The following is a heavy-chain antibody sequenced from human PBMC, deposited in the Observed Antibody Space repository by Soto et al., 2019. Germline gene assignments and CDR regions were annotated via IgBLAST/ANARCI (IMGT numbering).Heavy chain of an antibody. J-gene: IGHJ2*01. CDR1: VFTFSSCS. CDR2: ISGDSNYI. Sequence: EVQLVESGGGLVKPGGSLRLSCAASVFTFSSCSMNWVRQAPGKGLEWVSSISGDSNYIYDADSVKGRFTISRDNAKNSLYLYINSLRAEDTAVYYCARVPYGSGSAWYFDLWGRGTLVTVSS. D-gene: IGHD6-19*01. CDR3: ARVPYGSGSAWYFDL. V-gene: IGHV3-21*01.